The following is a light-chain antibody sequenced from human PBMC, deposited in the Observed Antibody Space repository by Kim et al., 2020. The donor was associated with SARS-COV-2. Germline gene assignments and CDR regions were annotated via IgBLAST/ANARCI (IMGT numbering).Light chain of an antibody. J-gene: IGLJ3*02. CDR2: FDS. CDR3: QVWDRNRDQGV. Sequence: AQGQTARSTWGGDNIGSKSVHWYHQQPGQAPVVVMSFDSDRPSGIPERISGSNTGDTATLTIRRVEVGDEADYYCQVWDRNRDQGVFGGGTQLTVL. CDR1: NIGSKS. V-gene: IGLV3-21*04.